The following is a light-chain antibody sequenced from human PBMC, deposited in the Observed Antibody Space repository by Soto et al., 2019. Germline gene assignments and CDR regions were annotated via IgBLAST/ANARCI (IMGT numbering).Light chain of an antibody. CDR3: QQYNFYPLT. CDR2: TAS. Sequence: DIQMTQSPSSVSASVGDRVTITCRASQTINSYLAWYQQKPGKAPNLLIYTASTLQSGVPSRFSGSGSGTEFTLTISSLQPDDFATYYCQQYNFYPLTFGGGTKVDIK. V-gene: IGKV1-5*03. CDR1: QTINSY. J-gene: IGKJ4*01.